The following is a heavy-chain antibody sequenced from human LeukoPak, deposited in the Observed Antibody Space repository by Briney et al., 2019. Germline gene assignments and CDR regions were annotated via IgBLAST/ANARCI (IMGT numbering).Heavy chain of an antibody. Sequence: GGSLRLSCGASGFTFTTHWIHWVRQAPGKGLVWVSRIKPDGSDTNYADSVKGRFTISRDNTKNTVYLQMNSLRAEDTAVYYCARGKYGGYFIDYWGQGTLVTVSS. J-gene: IGHJ4*02. CDR3: ARGKYGGYFIDY. D-gene: IGHD5-12*01. CDR2: IKPDGSDT. V-gene: IGHV3-74*01. CDR1: GFTFTTHW.